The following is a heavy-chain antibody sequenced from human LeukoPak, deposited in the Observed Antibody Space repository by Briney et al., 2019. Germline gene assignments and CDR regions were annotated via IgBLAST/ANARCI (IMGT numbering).Heavy chain of an antibody. J-gene: IGHJ4*02. V-gene: IGHV3-23*01. CDR2: FSESGGST. Sequence: GGSLRLSCVASGITFNNAWMSWVRQAPGKGLEWVSGFSESGGSTYYADSVKGRFTISRDNSKNTLYLQMDSLRAEDTAVYYCAKDLRYSGSLRAMDYWGQGTLVTVSS. D-gene: IGHD1-26*01. CDR1: GITFNNAW. CDR3: AKDLRYSGSLRAMDY.